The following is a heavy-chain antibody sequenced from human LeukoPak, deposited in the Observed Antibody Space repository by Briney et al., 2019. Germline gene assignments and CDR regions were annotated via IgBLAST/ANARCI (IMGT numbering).Heavy chain of an antibody. J-gene: IGHJ5*02. CDR2: IYYSGST. V-gene: IGHV4-59*01. Sequence: AGTLCLSCAASGVSISSYYLSWIRQPPGKGLEWIGYIYYSGSTNYYPSLKSRVTISVGTSKNQFSLMLSSVTAADTAVYYCARQWPGNWFDPWGQGTLVTVSS. CDR3: ARQWPGNWFDP. CDR1: GVSISSYY. D-gene: IGHD6-19*01.